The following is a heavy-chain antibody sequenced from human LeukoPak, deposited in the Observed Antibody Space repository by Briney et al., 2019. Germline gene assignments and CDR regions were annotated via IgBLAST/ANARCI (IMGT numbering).Heavy chain of an antibody. D-gene: IGHD3-22*01. J-gene: IGHJ4*02. CDR3: ARASYSYDINGWVPFDY. Sequence: SETLSLTCTVSGGSISSSSHYWGWIRQPPGKGLEWIGSMYYRGSTYHNPSLKSRVTISVDTSKNQFSLRLSSVTAADTAVYYCARASYSYDINGWVPFDYWGQGTLVTVSS. CDR1: GGSISSSSHY. V-gene: IGHV4-39*07. CDR2: MYYRGST.